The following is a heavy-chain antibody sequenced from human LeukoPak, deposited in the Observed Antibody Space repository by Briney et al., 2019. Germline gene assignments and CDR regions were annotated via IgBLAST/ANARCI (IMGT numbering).Heavy chain of an antibody. CDR3: SRRRDLYSGSYYPLDL. Sequence: GEPLQIFLQGSGYRLTNHCNGWVRPLPGKGLEGMGIIYPCDSDARYSPSFQGQVTISADKSINNAYLQWSSLKASDTALHYRSRRRDLYSGSYYPLDLWGQGTVVSVP. D-gene: IGHD1-26*01. V-gene: IGHV5-51*01. CDR1: GYRLTNHC. CDR2: IYPCDSDA. J-gene: IGHJ5*02.